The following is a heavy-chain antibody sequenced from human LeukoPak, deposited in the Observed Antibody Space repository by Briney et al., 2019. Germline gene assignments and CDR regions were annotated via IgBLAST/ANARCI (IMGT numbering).Heavy chain of an antibody. CDR3: STGGGVLRFL. D-gene: IGHD3-3*01. CDR2: IKSKKDGEIT. CDR1: GINFSNAW. V-gene: IGHV3-15*01. J-gene: IGHJ4*02. Sequence: GGSLRLACAAYGINFSNAWMSWVRQAPGKGLDWGGRIKSKKDGEITDYAAPVKGRFTISRDDSKDTLYLQMNSLKTEDTAVYYCSTGGGVLRFLGGQGTLVTVSS.